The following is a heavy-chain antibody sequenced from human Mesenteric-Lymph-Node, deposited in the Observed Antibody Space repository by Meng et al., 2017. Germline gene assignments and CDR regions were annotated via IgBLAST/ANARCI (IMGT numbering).Heavy chain of an antibody. V-gene: IGHV1-69*13. CDR3: ARESITMVRGVISRYGMDV. CDR2: IIPIFGTA. J-gene: IGHJ6*02. Sequence: SFKVSCKASGGTFSSYAISWVRQAPGQGLEWMGGIIPIFGTANYAQKFQGRVTITADESTSTAYMELSSLRSEDAAVYYCARESITMVRGVISRYGMDVWGQGTTVTVSS. D-gene: IGHD3-10*01. CDR1: GGTFSSYA.